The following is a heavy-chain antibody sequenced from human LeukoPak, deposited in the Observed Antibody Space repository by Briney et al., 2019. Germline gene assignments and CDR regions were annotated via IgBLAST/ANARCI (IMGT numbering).Heavy chain of an antibody. D-gene: IGHD1-26*01. CDR3: ARASGSYWWFDS. V-gene: IGHV1-2*02. CDR1: GYTFTGYY. Sequence: ASVKVSCKASGYTFTGYYLHWVRQAPGQGLEWMGCVNPNSGDTNYAQKFQGSVTMTRDTSISTVYMELSRLRSDDTAVYYCARASGSYWWFDSWGQGTRVTVSS. J-gene: IGHJ5*01. CDR2: VNPNSGDT.